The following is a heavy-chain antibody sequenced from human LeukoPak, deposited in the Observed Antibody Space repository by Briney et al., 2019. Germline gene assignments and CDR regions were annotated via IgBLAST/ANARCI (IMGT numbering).Heavy chain of an antibody. CDR1: GYTFTAYY. Sequence: ASVKLSCKASGYTFTAYYIHWVRQAPGQGLECMGWINPNSGGTDYTQKFQGRVTMTRDTSISTAYMELSRLRSDDTAVYYCARAPASYAFDIWGQGTLVTVSS. CDR2: INPNSGGT. J-gene: IGHJ3*02. CDR3: ARAPASYAFDI. V-gene: IGHV1-2*02.